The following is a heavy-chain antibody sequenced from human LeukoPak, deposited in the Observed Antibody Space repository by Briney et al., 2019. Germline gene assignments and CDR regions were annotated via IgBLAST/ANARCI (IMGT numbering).Heavy chain of an antibody. CDR3: ATYYDYVWGSSYYFDY. D-gene: IGHD3-16*01. Sequence: GRSLRLSCTASGFTFSSYAMHWVRQAPGKGLECVAVISYDGSNEHYADSVKGRFTISRDNSKNTLYLQMNSLRAEDTAVYYCATYYDYVWGSSYYFDYWGQGTLVTVSS. CDR1: GFTFSSYA. V-gene: IGHV3-30-3*01. J-gene: IGHJ4*02. CDR2: ISYDGSNE.